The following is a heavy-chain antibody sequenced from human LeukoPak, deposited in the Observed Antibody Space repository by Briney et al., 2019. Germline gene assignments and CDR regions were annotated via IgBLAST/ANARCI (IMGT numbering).Heavy chain of an antibody. Sequence: GESLKISCKGSGYSFTSYWIGWARQMPGKGLEWMGIIYPGDSDTRYSPSFQGQVTISADKSISTAYLQWSSLKASDTAMYYCARRLNYYDSSGYYSYYFDYWGQGTLVTVSS. CDR3: ARRLNYYDSSGYYSYYFDY. CDR2: IYPGDSDT. D-gene: IGHD3-22*01. V-gene: IGHV5-51*01. CDR1: GYSFTSYW. J-gene: IGHJ4*02.